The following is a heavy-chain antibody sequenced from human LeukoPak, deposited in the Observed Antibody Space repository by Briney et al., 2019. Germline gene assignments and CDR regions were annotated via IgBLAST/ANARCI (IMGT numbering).Heavy chain of an antibody. V-gene: IGHV3-53*01. CDR2: IYSGGST. Sequence: GGSLRLSCAASGFSVSRKYMSWVRQAPGKGLEWVSLIYSGGSTYYADSVKGRFTISRDTSKNTLYLQMNNLRAEDTAVYYCAKDGKVLDYFDYWGQGTLVTVSS. CDR3: AKDGKVLDYFDY. D-gene: IGHD1-1*01. CDR1: GFSVSRKY. J-gene: IGHJ4*02.